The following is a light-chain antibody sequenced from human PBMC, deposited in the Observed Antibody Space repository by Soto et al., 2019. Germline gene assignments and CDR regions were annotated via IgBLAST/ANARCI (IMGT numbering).Light chain of an antibody. CDR3: QQYGSSPPYT. V-gene: IGKV3-15*01. Sequence: PGDRATLSCRASQSVASNVAWFQQKPGQPPRLLIYGASASATGIPARFSGSGSGTEFTLTISSLQSEDFAVYYCQQYGSSPPYTFGQGTKLEIK. CDR2: GAS. J-gene: IGKJ2*01. CDR1: QSVASN.